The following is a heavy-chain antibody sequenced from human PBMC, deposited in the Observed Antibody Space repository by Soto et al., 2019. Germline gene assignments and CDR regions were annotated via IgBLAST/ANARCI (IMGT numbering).Heavy chain of an antibody. CDR1: GFTFSSYG. CDR2: ISYDGSNK. Sequence: QVQLVESGGGVVQPGRSLRLSCAASGFTFSSYGMHWVRQAPGKGLEWVAVISYDGSNKYYADSVKGRFTISRDNSKNTLYLQMNSLRAEDTAVYYCAKGLAAAGYYYYGMDVWGQGTTVTVSS. V-gene: IGHV3-30*18. CDR3: AKGLAAAGYYYYGMDV. D-gene: IGHD6-13*01. J-gene: IGHJ6*02.